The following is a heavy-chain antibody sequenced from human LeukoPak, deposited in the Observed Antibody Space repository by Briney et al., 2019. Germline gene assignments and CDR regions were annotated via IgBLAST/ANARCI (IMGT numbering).Heavy chain of an antibody. CDR1: GFTSITYS. V-gene: IGHV3-21*01. D-gene: IGHD5-24*01. J-gene: IGHJ6*04. CDR2: ISSSSSYI. CDR3: ARDGYNGNHMDV. Sequence: GGSLRLSFAPPGFTSITYSMNWFRQPPGKGRDWSPSISSSSSYIYYAESVKGRFTISRDNSRDTLYLHMNSLRAEDTAVYYCARDGYNGNHMDVWGKGTPVTISS.